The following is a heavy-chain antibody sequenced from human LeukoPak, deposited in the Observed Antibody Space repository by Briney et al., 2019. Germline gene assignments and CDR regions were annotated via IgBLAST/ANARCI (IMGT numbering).Heavy chain of an antibody. CDR2: IYYSGST. Sequence: PSETLSLTCTVSGGSISSSSYYWGWIRQPPGKGLEWIGSIYYSGSTYYNPSPKSRVTISVDTSKNQFSLKLSSVTAADTAVYYCARGRYYYDSSGYYADAFDIWGQGTMVTVSS. CDR3: ARGRYYYDSSGYYADAFDI. CDR1: GGSISSSSYY. D-gene: IGHD3-22*01. V-gene: IGHV4-39*07. J-gene: IGHJ3*02.